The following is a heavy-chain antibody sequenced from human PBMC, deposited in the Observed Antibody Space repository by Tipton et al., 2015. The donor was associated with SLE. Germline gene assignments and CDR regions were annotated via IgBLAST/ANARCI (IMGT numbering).Heavy chain of an antibody. CDR3: ARGSVVADDF. CDR1: GASVSSHY. D-gene: IGHD2-15*01. V-gene: IGHV4-59*02. CDR2: IHYNRGT. Sequence: TLSLTCTVSGASVSSHYWNWIRQTPGKGLGWIGYIHYNRGTHYHPSLKSRVTISVDTSKNQLSLKLTSVTAADTAIYYCARGSVVADDFWGQGTLVTVSS. J-gene: IGHJ4*02.